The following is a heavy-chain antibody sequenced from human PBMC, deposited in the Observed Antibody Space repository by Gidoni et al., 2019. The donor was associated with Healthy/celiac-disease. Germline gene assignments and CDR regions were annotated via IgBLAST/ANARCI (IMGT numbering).Heavy chain of an antibody. D-gene: IGHD4-17*01. J-gene: IGHJ6*02. Sequence: QVTFREAGPGLVNPTQTLTLTCTFSGFSLRPSGMCVSWIRQPPGKALEWLALIDWYADKYYSTSLKTRLTISKDTAKNQVVLTLTNMDPVDTATYYCARGTTVVTPAYYYYGMDVWGQGTTVTVSS. CDR1: GFSLRPSGMC. V-gene: IGHV2-70*01. CDR3: ARGTTVVTPAYYYYGMDV. CDR2: IDWYADK.